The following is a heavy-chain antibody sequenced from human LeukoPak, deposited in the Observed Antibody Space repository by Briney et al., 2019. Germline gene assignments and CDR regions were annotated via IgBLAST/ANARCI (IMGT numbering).Heavy chain of an antibody. D-gene: IGHD6-19*01. CDR1: GFSFSRFA. J-gene: IGHJ4*02. Sequence: GGSLRLSCVGSGFSFSRFAMSWVRQAPGKGLEWVSSVSGGGTSTWYADSVKGRFSISRDDSKNMQFLQMNSLRPEDTALYFCAKRITVSAGFSFDSWGQGILVTDSS. CDR3: AKRITVSAGFSFDS. V-gene: IGHV3-23*01. CDR2: VSGGGTST.